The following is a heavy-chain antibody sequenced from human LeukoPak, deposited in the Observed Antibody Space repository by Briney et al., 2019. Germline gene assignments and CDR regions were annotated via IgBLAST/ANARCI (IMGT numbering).Heavy chain of an antibody. CDR2: ITSNGDKT. V-gene: IGHV3-20*04. CDR3: ARDPLYSGSQLGNAIDI. J-gene: IGHJ3*02. D-gene: IGHD1-26*01. Sequence: SGGSLRLSCEASGFTFDDYDMSWVRQVPGKGLEWVSGITSNGDKTGYADSVKGRFAISRDNTKNSLYLQMSSLRAEDTALYYCARDPLYSGSQLGNAIDIWGQGTTVTVSS. CDR1: GFTFDDYD.